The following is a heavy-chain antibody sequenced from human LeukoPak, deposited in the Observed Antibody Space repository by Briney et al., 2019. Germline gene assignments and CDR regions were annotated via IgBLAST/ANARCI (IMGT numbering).Heavy chain of an antibody. Sequence: SETLPLTCTVSGGSISSHYWSWIRQPPGKGLEWIGYIYYSGSTNYNPSLKSRVTISVDTSKNQFPLKLSSVTAADTAVYYCARLGYCSSTSCYEVADYFDYWGQGTLVTVSS. CDR3: ARLGYCSSTSCYEVADYFDY. V-gene: IGHV4-59*11. CDR1: GGSISSHY. D-gene: IGHD2-2*01. J-gene: IGHJ4*02. CDR2: IYYSGST.